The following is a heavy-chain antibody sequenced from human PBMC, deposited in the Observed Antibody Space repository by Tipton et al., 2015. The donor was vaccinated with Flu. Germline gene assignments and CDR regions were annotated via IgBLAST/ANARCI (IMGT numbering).Heavy chain of an antibody. D-gene: IGHD4-11*01. V-gene: IGHV4-59*08. CDR3: ARRDYSNYVSDPKSWFDP. CDR2: IFRTGST. CDR1: GVSISRYY. Sequence: TLSLTCTVSGVSISRYYWSWIRQPPGKGLEWIGNIFRTGSTYRNPSLKSRVTIAIDTSKNQFSLKVFSVTAADTAVYYCARRDYSNYVSDPKSWFDPWGQGILVTVSS. J-gene: IGHJ5*02.